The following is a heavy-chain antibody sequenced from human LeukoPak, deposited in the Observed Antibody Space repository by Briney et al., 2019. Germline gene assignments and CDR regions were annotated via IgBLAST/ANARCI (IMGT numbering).Heavy chain of an antibody. CDR1: GFTFSSSW. J-gene: IGHJ4*02. Sequence: GGSLRLSCAASGFTFSSSWMSWVRQAPGKGLEWVANINQDGSDKYYVDSVKGRFTISRDNAENTLYLQLNSLRAEDTAVYYCARRLVGPKYFDYWGQGTPVTVSS. V-gene: IGHV3-7*05. D-gene: IGHD6-19*01. CDR3: ARRLVGPKYFDY. CDR2: INQDGSDK.